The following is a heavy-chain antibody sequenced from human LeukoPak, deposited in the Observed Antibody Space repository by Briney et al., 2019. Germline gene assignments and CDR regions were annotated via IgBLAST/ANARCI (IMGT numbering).Heavy chain of an antibody. J-gene: IGHJ1*01. CDR1: GYTLPSFS. CDR3: ARGDCSGGSCFLPEYFQH. V-gene: IGHV1-18*01. CDR2: ISAYNGDT. Sequence: ASVTVSCKASGYTLPSFSVSWVRQARAQGLEWMGWISAYNGDTNYAQKLQGRVTMTTDTSTNTAYMELRSLRSDDTAVYYCARGDCSGGSCFLPEYFQHWGQGTLVTVSS. D-gene: IGHD2-15*01.